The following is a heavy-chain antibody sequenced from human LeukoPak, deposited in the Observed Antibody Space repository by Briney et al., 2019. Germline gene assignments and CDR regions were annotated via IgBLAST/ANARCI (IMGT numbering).Heavy chain of an antibody. D-gene: IGHD2-2*01. CDR1: GGSFSGYY. Sequence: SETLSLTCAVYGGSFSGYYWSWIRQPPGKGLEWIGEINHSGSTNYNPSLKSRVTISVDTSKNQFSLKLSSVTAADTAVYYCARGGSRTWDYNYSYYMDVWGKGTTVTVSS. J-gene: IGHJ6*03. V-gene: IGHV4-34*01. CDR3: ARGGSRTWDYNYSYYMDV. CDR2: INHSGST.